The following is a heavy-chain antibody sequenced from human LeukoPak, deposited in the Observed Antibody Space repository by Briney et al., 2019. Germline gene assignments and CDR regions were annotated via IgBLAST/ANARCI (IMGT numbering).Heavy chain of an antibody. D-gene: IGHD5-12*01. CDR3: VRVNWLHYSGMDV. J-gene: IGHJ6*02. V-gene: IGHV3-13*01. CDR2: IGTTGDT. Sequence: PGGSLRLSCAASGFAFSNYDFHWVRQVTGKRLEWVSGIGTTGDTYYPASVEGRFTISRENAKNSFYLQMNSLRAGDTAVYYCVRVNWLHYSGMDVWGQGTTVTVSS. CDR1: GFAFSNYD.